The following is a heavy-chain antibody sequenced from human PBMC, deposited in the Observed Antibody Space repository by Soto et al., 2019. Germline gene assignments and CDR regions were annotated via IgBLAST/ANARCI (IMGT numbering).Heavy chain of an antibody. Sequence: GGSLRLSCAASGFTFSSYDMSWVRQAPGKGLEWVSAISGSGGSTYYADSVKGRFTISRDNSKNTLYLQMNSLRAEDTAVYYCAKDDDFGVVSDAFDIWGQGTMVTVSS. CDR1: GFTFSSYD. V-gene: IGHV3-23*01. CDR3: AKDDDFGVVSDAFDI. D-gene: IGHD3-3*01. J-gene: IGHJ3*02. CDR2: ISGSGGST.